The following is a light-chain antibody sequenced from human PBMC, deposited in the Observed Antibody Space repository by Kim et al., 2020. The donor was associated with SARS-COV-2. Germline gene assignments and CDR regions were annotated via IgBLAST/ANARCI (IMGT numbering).Light chain of an antibody. CDR1: KLGDKY. CDR3: QAWDSSTAHVV. Sequence: SYELTQPPSVSVSPGQTASITCSGDKLGDKYACWYQQKPGQSPVLVIYQDSKRPSGIPERFSGSNSGNTATLTISGTQATDEADYYCQAWDSSTAHVVFGGGSQLTVL. CDR2: QDS. J-gene: IGLJ2*01. V-gene: IGLV3-1*01.